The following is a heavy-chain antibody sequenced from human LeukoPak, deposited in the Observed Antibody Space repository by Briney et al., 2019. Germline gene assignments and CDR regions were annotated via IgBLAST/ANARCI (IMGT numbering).Heavy chain of an antibody. V-gene: IGHV3-7*03. CDR3: ARDRDGAESWFDP. J-gene: IGHJ5*02. Sequence: GGSLRLSCAASGFTFSSYWMSWVRQAPGKGLEWVANIKQDGSEKYYVDSVKGRFTISRDNAKNSLYLQMNSLRAEDTAVYYCARDRDGAESWFDPWGQGTLVTVSS. D-gene: IGHD3-10*01. CDR1: GFTFSSYW. CDR2: IKQDGSEK.